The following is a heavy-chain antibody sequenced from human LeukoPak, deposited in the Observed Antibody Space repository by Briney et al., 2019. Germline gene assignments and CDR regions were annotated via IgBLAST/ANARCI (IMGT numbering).Heavy chain of an antibody. Sequence: SETLSLTCTVSGGSISSSSYYWGWIRQPPGKGLEWIGSIYYSGSTNYNPSLKSRVTISVDTSMNQFSLKLSSVTAADTAVYYCARPKEMATILPFDYWGQGTLVTVSS. J-gene: IGHJ4*02. CDR2: IYYSGST. CDR3: ARPKEMATILPFDY. D-gene: IGHD5-24*01. V-gene: IGHV4-39*07. CDR1: GGSISSSSYY.